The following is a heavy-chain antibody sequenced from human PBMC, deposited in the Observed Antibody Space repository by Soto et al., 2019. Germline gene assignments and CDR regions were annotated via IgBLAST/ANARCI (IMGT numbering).Heavy chain of an antibody. J-gene: IGHJ6*02. CDR3: ASSRIQLEHYGMDV. D-gene: IGHD1-1*01. CDR1: GCTFTSYA. Sequence: XSVKVSCKASGCTFTSYAIHWVRQAPGQXLEWMGWIDAXNGNTXHTQKSTGTVXXTRDTYAXXDYTALRSIRSEDTAVYYCASSRIQLEHYGMDVWGQGTTVTVSS. V-gene: IGHV1-3*01. CDR2: IDAXNGNT.